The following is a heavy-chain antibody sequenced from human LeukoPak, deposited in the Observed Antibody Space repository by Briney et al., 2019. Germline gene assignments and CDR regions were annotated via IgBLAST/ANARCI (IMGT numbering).Heavy chain of an antibody. CDR2: IYSGGST. CDR3: ARDSPPFIAAAGALDV. Sequence: PGGSLRLSCAASGFTFSSYAMSWVRQAPGKGLEWVSVIYSGGSTYYADSVKGRFTISRDNSKNTLYLQMNSLRAEDTAVYYCARDSPPFIAAAGALDVWGQGTTVTVSS. V-gene: IGHV3-53*01. CDR1: GFTFSSYA. D-gene: IGHD6-13*01. J-gene: IGHJ6*02.